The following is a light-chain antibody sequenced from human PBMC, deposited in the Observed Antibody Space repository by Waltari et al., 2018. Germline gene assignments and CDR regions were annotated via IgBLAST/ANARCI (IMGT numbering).Light chain of an antibody. CDR1: QSVSTY. J-gene: IGKJ2*01. CDR2: DAS. Sequence: EIVLTQSPATLSLTPGERASLSCRASQSVSTYLAWYQQKPGQAPRLLIYDASNRATGIPARFSGRESVTDFTVTISSLESEDFAVYYCQQRSNWPPYTFGQGTKLEIK. V-gene: IGKV3-11*01. CDR3: QQRSNWPPYT.